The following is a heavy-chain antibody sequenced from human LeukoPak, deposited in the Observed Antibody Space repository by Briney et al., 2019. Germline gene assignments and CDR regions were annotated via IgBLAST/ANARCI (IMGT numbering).Heavy chain of an antibody. Sequence: GGSLRLSCAASGFTFSTYWMTWVRQSPEKGLEWVANIKQDGSEMYYVDSVKGRFTVPRDNAKNSLYLQMSSLRAEDTAVYYCARYQGGGWDVWGQGTTVTVSS. CDR2: IKQDGSEM. CDR3: ARYQGGGWDV. J-gene: IGHJ6*02. V-gene: IGHV3-7*01. CDR1: GFTFSTYW. D-gene: IGHD6-25*01.